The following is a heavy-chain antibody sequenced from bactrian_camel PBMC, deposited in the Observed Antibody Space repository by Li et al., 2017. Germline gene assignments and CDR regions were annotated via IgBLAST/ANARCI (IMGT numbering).Heavy chain of an antibody. CDR2: VDSVGKT. V-gene: IGHV3S53*01. CDR3: AADWAPGENWVRSALSNPNIFNY. J-gene: IGHJ4*01. D-gene: IGHD3*01. CDR1: GHISGAYS. Sequence: QVQLVESGGGSVQSGGSLNLSCEVSGHISGAYSMGWFRQVAGKEREGVAAVDSVGKTNYASFVKGRFTISKDNAGKRLYLQMNSLKPEDTAMYYCAADWAPGENWVRSALSNPNIFNYWGPGTQVTVS.